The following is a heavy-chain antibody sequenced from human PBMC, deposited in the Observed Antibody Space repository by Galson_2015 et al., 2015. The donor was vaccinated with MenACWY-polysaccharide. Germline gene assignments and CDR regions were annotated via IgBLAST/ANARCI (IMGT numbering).Heavy chain of an antibody. Sequence: SVKVSCKASGYTFVDYWLHWVRQAPGQGFEWMGWINPNRGAAGYGHKFQGRVTMTRDTSISTAYMELNSLTSDDTAVYYCARGILGSRGRALDYWGQGALVTVSS. CDR3: ARGILGSRGRALDY. D-gene: IGHD2-15*01. CDR1: GYTFVDYW. CDR2: INPNRGAA. J-gene: IGHJ4*02. V-gene: IGHV1-2*02.